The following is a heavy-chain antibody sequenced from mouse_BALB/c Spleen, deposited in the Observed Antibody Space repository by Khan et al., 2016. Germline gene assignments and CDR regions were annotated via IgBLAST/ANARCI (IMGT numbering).Heavy chain of an antibody. D-gene: IGHD1-1*01. Sequence: QIQLVQSGPELKKPGETVKISCKASGYTFTNYGMNWVKQAPGKGLKWMGWINTTTGEPTYAEEFKGRFAFSLETSASTAYLQINNLKNEDTATYCCAEDYYGSNWFAYWGQGTLVTVSA. V-gene: IGHV9-3*02. CDR1: GYTFTNYG. CDR3: AEDYYGSNWFAY. CDR2: INTTTGEP. J-gene: IGHJ3*01.